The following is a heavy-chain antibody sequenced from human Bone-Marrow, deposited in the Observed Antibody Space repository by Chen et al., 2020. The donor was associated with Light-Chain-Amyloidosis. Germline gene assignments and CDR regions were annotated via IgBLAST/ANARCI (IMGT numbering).Heavy chain of an antibody. V-gene: IGHV1-8*01. D-gene: IGHD3-3*01. Sequence: QVQLVQSGAEVKKPGASVKVSCKASGYTFTSYDINWVRQATGQGLEWMGWMNPNSGNTGYAQKFQGRVTMTRNTSISTAYMELSSLRSEDTAVYYCARGLRWTGDYYYYYGMDVWGQGTTVTVSS. CDR2: MNPNSGNT. CDR1: GYTFTSYD. J-gene: IGHJ6*02. CDR3: ARGLRWTGDYYYYYGMDV.